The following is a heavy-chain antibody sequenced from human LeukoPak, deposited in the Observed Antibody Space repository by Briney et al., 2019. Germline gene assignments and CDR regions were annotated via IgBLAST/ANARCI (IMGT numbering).Heavy chain of an antibody. CDR3: ARMTVYYYDSSGYYFDY. CDR2: ISYDGSNK. J-gene: IGHJ4*02. CDR1: GFTFSSYA. Sequence: GGSLRLSCAAPGFTFSSYAMHWVRQAPGKGLEWVAVISYDGSNKYYADSVKGRFTISRDNSKNTLYLQMNSLRAEDTAVYYCARMTVYYYDSSGYYFDYWGQGTLVTVSS. D-gene: IGHD3-22*01. V-gene: IGHV3-30*01.